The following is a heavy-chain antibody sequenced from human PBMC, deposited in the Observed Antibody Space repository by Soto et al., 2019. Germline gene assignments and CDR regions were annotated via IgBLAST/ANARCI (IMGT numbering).Heavy chain of an antibody. V-gene: IGHV3-30*03. D-gene: IGHD1-26*01. CDR1: GFTFSSYG. CDR3: ATPDRELPHYYYYYGMDV. J-gene: IGHJ6*01. CDR2: ISYDGSNK. Sequence: QVQLVESGGGVVQPGRSLRLSCAASGFTFSSYGMHWVRQAPGKGLEWVAVISYDGSNKYYADSVKGRFTISRDNSKNTLYLQMNSLRAEDTAVYYCATPDRELPHYYYYYGMDVW.